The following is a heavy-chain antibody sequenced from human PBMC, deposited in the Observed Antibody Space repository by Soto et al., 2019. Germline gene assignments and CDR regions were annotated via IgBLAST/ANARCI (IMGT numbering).Heavy chain of an antibody. J-gene: IGHJ6*02. CDR2: VSARNGDT. Sequence: QVQLVQSGAEVKKPGASVKISCKASGDSFTSFGVSWVRQAPGQGLEWMGVVSARNGDTTYAQNFQGRLSLTTDTSTTTAYMELTSLRADDTAVYWCARELVTSYIPGVNYYYGMEVWGQGTSVTISS. V-gene: IGHV1-18*01. D-gene: IGHD2-21*02. CDR1: GDSFTSFG. CDR3: ARELVTSYIPGVNYYYGMEV.